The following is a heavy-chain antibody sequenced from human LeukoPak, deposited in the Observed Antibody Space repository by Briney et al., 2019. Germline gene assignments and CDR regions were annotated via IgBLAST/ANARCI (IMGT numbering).Heavy chain of an antibody. V-gene: IGHV1-8*02. CDR2: MNPNSGNT. CDR1: GDTFIIND. J-gene: IGHJ3*02. Sequence: GASVKVSCKASGDTFIINDINWVRQATGQGLEWMGWMNPNSGNTGYAQKFQGRVTMTRNISITTAYMELTDLRSEDTAVYYCARVTAAWSWTFDIWGQGTTVTVSS. CDR3: ARVTAAWSWTFDI. D-gene: IGHD6-13*01.